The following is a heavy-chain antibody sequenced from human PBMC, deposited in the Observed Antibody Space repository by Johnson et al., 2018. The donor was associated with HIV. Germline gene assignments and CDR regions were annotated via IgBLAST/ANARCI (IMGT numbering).Heavy chain of an antibody. CDR3: AKGGYDTIWVEDAAFDI. CDR2: IGTAGET. V-gene: IGHV3-13*01. J-gene: IGHJ3*02. CDR1: GFTFSRYD. D-gene: IGHD3-9*01. Sequence: VQLVESGGGLVQPGGSLRLSCAASGFTFSRYDMHWVRQAIGKGLEWVSAIGTAGETYYPGSVQGRFTISRDNSKNTLYLQMNSLRAEDTSVYYCAKGGYDTIWVEDAAFDIWGQGTMVTVSS.